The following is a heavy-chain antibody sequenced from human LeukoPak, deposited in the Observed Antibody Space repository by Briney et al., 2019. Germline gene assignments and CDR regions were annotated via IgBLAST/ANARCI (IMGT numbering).Heavy chain of an antibody. CDR2: IYYSGST. J-gene: IGHJ4*02. Sequence: SETLSLTCSVSGDSVSSGSCYWSWIRQPPGKGLEWIGYIYYSGSTYYNPSLKSRVTISVDTSKNQFSLKLSSVTAADTAVYYCARQMNYYDSSGPFDYWGQGTLVTVSS. CDR3: ARQMNYYDSSGPFDY. V-gene: IGHV4-30-4*08. D-gene: IGHD3-22*01. CDR1: GDSVSSGSCY.